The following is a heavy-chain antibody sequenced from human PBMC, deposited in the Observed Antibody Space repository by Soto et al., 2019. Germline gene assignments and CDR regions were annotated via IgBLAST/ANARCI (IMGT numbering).Heavy chain of an antibody. Sequence: QVQLVQSGSEGKEPGASMKISCQASGYTFTRYYITWVRQATGQGLEWMGWMNPQTGNTAYAEKFQGRVTMTRSTSINTAYMELSALRSEDTAVYYCARLSEESSSSNYYYFYMDVWSKGSTVTVSS. CDR1: GYTFTRYY. D-gene: IGHD6-6*01. CDR2: MNPQTGNT. CDR3: ARLSEESSSSNYYYFYMDV. J-gene: IGHJ6*03. V-gene: IGHV1-8*01.